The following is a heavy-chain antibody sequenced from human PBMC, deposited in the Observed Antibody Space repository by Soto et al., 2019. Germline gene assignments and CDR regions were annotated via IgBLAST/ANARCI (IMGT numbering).Heavy chain of an antibody. CDR3: ASSVQQMVIYYYGMDV. CDR2: INAGNGNT. V-gene: IGHV1-3*01. D-gene: IGHD6-13*01. Sequence: ASVKVSCKASGYTFTSYAMHWVRQAPGQRLEWMGWINAGNGNTKYSQKFQGRVTITRDTSASTAYMELSSLRSEDTAVYYCASSVQQMVIYYYGMDVWGQGTTVTVSS. J-gene: IGHJ6*02. CDR1: GYTFTSYA.